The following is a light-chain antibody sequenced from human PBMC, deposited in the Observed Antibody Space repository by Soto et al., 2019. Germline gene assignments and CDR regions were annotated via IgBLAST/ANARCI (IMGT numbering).Light chain of an antibody. Sequence: QSALTQPPSAAGSPGQSVTISCTGTSSDVGGYNYVSWYQQHPGNAPKLMIYEVSKRPSGVPDRFSGSKSGNTASLTVSGLEAEDEADYYCSSYAGSNNVVFGGGTKLTVL. J-gene: IGLJ2*01. CDR1: SSDVGGYNY. V-gene: IGLV2-8*01. CDR3: SSYAGSNNVV. CDR2: EVS.